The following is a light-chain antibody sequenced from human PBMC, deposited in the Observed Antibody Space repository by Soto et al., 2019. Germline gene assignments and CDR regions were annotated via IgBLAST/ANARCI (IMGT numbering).Light chain of an antibody. CDR2: KAS. CDR3: QHYNSYSEA. J-gene: IGKJ1*01. CDR1: QTISSW. V-gene: IGKV1-5*03. Sequence: THSAFTVSGSVGERVTLTCRASQTISSWLASYQQKPGKAPKLLIYKASTLKSGVPSRFSGSGSGTEFTLTISSLQPDDFATYYCQHYNSYSEAFGQVGKVDVK.